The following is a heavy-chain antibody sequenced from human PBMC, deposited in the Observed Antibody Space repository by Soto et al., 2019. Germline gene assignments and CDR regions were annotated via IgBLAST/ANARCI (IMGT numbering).Heavy chain of an antibody. Sequence: ASVKVSCKVSGYTLTELSMHWVRQAPGKGLEWMGGFDPEDGETIYAQKFQGRVTMTEDTSTDTAYMELSSLRSEDTAVYYCATGRPAAMVSGYYYYGMDVWGQGTTVTVSS. J-gene: IGHJ6*02. CDR3: ATGRPAAMVSGYYYYGMDV. CDR1: GYTLTELS. CDR2: FDPEDGET. V-gene: IGHV1-24*01. D-gene: IGHD2-2*01.